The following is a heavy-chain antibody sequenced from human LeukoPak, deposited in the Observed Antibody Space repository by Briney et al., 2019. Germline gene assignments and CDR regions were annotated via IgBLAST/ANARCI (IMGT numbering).Heavy chain of an antibody. J-gene: IGHJ4*02. CDR3: ARGQWERNFDY. D-gene: IGHD1-26*01. Sequence: SETLSLTCAVYGGSFSGYYWAWARQPPGKGLEWIGEVNHRGRTIYNPSLKSRPTISVDTSKNQFSLKLSSVTAADTAVYYCARGQWERNFDYWGQGTLVTVSS. V-gene: IGHV4-34*01. CDR1: GGSFSGYY. CDR2: VNHRGRT.